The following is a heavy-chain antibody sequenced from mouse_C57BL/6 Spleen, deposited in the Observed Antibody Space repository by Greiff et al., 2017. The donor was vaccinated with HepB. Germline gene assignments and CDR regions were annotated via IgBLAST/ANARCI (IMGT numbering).Heavy chain of an antibody. D-gene: IGHD2-4*01. J-gene: IGHJ2*01. CDR3: TRGAWGLRRGVDY. CDR2: IDPETGGT. CDR1: GYTFTDYE. Sequence: QVQLQQSGAELVRPGASVTLSCKASGYTFTDYEMHWVKQTPVHGLDWIGAIDPETGGTAYNQKFKGKAILTADKSSSTAYMELRSLTSEDSAVYYGTRGAWGLRRGVDYWGQGTTLTVSS. V-gene: IGHV1-15*01.